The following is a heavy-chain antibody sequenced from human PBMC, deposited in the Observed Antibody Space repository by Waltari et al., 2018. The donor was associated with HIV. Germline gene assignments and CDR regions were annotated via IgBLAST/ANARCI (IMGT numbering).Heavy chain of an antibody. J-gene: IGHJ4*02. Sequence: QVQLVQSGAEVKKPGASVKVSCKASGYTFTCYAMHWVPPAPGQRLEWMGWINAGNGNTKYSQKFQGRVTITRDTSASTAYMELSSLRSEDTAVYYCARDGYYYDSSGYSSYFDYWGQGTLVTVSS. CDR2: INAGNGNT. D-gene: IGHD3-22*01. V-gene: IGHV1-3*01. CDR1: GYTFTCYA. CDR3: ARDGYYYDSSGYSSYFDY.